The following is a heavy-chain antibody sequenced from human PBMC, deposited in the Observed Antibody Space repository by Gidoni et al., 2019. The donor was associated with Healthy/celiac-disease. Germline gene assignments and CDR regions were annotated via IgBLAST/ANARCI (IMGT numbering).Heavy chain of an antibody. D-gene: IGHD1-26*01. CDR3: ARDGSGSYSGAFDY. V-gene: IGHV3-30*01. Sequence: QVQLVESGVGVVQPGRSLRLPCAASGFTFSSYAMHWVRQAPGKGLEWVAVISYDGSNKYYADSVKGRFTISRDNSKNTLYLQMNSLRAEDTAVYYCARDGSGSYSGAFDYWGQGTLVTVSS. J-gene: IGHJ4*02. CDR1: GFTFSSYA. CDR2: ISYDGSNK.